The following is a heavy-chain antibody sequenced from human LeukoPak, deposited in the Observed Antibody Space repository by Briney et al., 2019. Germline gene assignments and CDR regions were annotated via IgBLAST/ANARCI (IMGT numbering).Heavy chain of an antibody. D-gene: IGHD2-15*01. V-gene: IGHV4-59*11. CDR3: GRDGLVGYFSYYYMDV. CDR2: ISNSGST. J-gene: IGHJ6*03. CDR1: GGSISSHY. Sequence: SETLSLTCTVSGGSISSHYWTWLRQSPVKGLEWIGDISNSGSTSYNPSLKSRVTISIDTSKNQFSLKLSSVTAADTAVYYCGRDGLVGYFSYYYMDVWGKGTTVTVSS.